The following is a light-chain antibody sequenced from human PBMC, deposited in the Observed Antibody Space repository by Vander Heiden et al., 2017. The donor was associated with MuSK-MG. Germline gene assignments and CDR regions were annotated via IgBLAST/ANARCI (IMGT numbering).Light chain of an antibody. J-gene: IGKJ2*01. CDR1: KDINNY. V-gene: IGKV1-33*01. Sequence: DIEMTQSPYSLSASVRERGPISRQASKDINNYLYWDQQKPGKVPMLLIYDASNLETGVQSRCSGRGSGTAFTFTIMSLQAEDIATYCHDQYDNYTFGQGTKLEIK. CDR2: DAS. CDR3: DQYDNYT.